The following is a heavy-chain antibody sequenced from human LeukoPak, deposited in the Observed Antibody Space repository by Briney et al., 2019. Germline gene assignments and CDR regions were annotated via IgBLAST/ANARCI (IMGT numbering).Heavy chain of an antibody. D-gene: IGHD6-19*01. CDR2: ITGSDDNT. J-gene: IGHJ5*02. CDR1: GFTFSSYA. V-gene: IGHV3-23*01. Sequence: GGSLRLSCAASGFTFSSYAMSWVRQAPGKRLEWVSVITGSDDNTYYADSVKGRFTISRDNSKNTLYLQMNSLRAEDTAVYYCAKTLIYSSGWFDAWGQGTLVTVSS. CDR3: AKTLIYSSGWFDA.